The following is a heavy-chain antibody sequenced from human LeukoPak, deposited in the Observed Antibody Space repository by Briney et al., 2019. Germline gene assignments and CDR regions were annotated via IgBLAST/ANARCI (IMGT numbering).Heavy chain of an antibody. CDR1: GGSISSSSYY. D-gene: IGHD1-26*01. J-gene: IGHJ3*02. CDR2: IYYSGST. V-gene: IGHV4-39*01. CDR3: ARPKTGEDDFDI. Sequence: SEALSLTCTVSGGSISSSSYYWGWIRQPPGKGLEWIGSIYYSGSTYYNPSLKSRVTISVDTSKNQFSLKLSSVTAANTAVYYSARPKTGEDDFDIWGQGTMVTVSS.